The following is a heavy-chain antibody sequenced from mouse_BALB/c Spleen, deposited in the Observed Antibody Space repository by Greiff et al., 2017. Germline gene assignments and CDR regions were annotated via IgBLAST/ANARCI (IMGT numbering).Heavy chain of an antibody. CDR1: EYEFPSHD. D-gene: IGHD1-1*01. J-gene: IGHJ1*01. CDR3: ARSTTVGHFDV. Sequence: EVKLVESGGGLVQPGESLKLSCESNEYEFPSHDMSWVRKTPEKRLELVAAINSDGGSTYYPDTMERRFIISRDNTKKTLYLQMNSLQTDDTAMYYCARSTTVGHFDVWGAGTTVTVSS. V-gene: IGHV5-2*03. CDR2: INSDGGST.